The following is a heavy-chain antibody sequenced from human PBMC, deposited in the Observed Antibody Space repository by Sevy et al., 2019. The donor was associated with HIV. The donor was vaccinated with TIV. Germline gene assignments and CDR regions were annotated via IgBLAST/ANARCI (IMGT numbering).Heavy chain of an antibody. V-gene: IGHV3-53*01. Sequence: GESLKISCAASGFNVSSNYMNWVRQAPGKGLEWVSVIYSGANTDYADPVKGRFTISRDTTKNTMYLQMNSLRAEDTAVYYCARDTITYYYDSSGYYTSGYGMDVWGQGTTVTVSS. J-gene: IGHJ6*02. CDR3: ARDTITYYYDSSGYYTSGYGMDV. CDR1: GFNVSSNY. CDR2: IYSGANT. D-gene: IGHD3-22*01.